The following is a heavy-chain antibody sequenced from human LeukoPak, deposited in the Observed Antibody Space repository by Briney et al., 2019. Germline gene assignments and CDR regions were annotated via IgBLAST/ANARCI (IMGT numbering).Heavy chain of an antibody. CDR3: AFRPSGSYSFALFDY. V-gene: IGHV3-30*04. CDR1: GFIFSNYA. J-gene: IGHJ4*02. CDR2: ISYDGRNT. Sequence: HPGGSLRLSCAASGFIFSNYAMHWVRQAPGKGLEWVAYISYDGRNTNYAGSVKGRFTSSRDTSRNTVNLQMSSLRPEDTAVYYCAFRPSGSYSFALFDYWGQGTLVTVSS. D-gene: IGHD1-26*01.